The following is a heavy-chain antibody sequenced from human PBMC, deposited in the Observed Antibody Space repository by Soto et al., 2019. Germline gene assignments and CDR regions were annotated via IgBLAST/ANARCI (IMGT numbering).Heavy chain of an antibody. J-gene: IGHJ4*02. CDR1: GYTFTSND. V-gene: IGHV1-8*01. Sequence: QVQLVQSGAEVRKPGASVKVSCKASGYTFTSNDINWVRQASGQGLEWMGWMNPNTGGSGYAQDLQGRITMTRDTATSTAYMELTSLRSADTAVYYCARGGPAAGYDLWGQGTLVTVSP. CDR3: ARGGPAAGYDL. CDR2: MNPNTGGS. D-gene: IGHD6-13*01.